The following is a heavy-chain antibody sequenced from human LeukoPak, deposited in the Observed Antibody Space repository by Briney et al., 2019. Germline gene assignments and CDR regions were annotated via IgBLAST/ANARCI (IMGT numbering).Heavy chain of an antibody. CDR3: ARSKTGIFDY. CDR1: AGSISGYY. V-gene: IGHV4-59*08. Sequence: MTSETLSLTCTVSAGSISGYYWSWIRQPPGKGLEWIGFIFYSGSTNYSPSLMTRVTISVDTSKNQFALKLSSVTAADTAVYYCARSKTGIFDYWGQGILVTVSS. J-gene: IGHJ4*02. CDR2: IFYSGST. D-gene: IGHD7-27*01.